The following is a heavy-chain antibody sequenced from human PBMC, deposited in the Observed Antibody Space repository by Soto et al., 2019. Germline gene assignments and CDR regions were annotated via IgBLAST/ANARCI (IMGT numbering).Heavy chain of an antibody. V-gene: IGHV4-59*08. CDR2: IYYAGST. J-gene: IGHJ4*02. CDR3: ARGGTPIDY. Sequence: PSETQSLTCTVSGGSLISYYLSWIRQPPGRGLEWIGFIYYAGSTKYNPSLNSRVTISVDTSKNQFSLTVTSVTAADTTVYYCARGGTPIDYWGQGTLVTVSS. D-gene: IGHD3-16*01. CDR1: GGSLISYY.